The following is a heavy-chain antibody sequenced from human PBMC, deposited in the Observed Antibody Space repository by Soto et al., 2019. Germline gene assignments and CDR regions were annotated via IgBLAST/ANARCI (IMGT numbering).Heavy chain of an antibody. CDR1: GYSFTSYW. J-gene: IGHJ3*02. D-gene: IGHD2-2*01. CDR2: IYPGDSDT. V-gene: IGHV5-51*01. Sequence: PGESLKISCKGSGYSFTSYWIGWVRQMPGKGLEWMGIIYPGDSDTRYSPSFQGQVTISADKSISTAYLQWSSLKASDTAMYYCATHLYCSSTSCYDRPPHDAFDIWGQGTMVTVSS. CDR3: ATHLYCSSTSCYDRPPHDAFDI.